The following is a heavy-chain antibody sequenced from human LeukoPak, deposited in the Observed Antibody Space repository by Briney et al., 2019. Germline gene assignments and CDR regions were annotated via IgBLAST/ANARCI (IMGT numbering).Heavy chain of an antibody. CDR2: IKEDGTRK. CDR1: GFIFNSYG. J-gene: IGHJ4*02. Sequence: GGSLRLSCSASGFIFNSYGMHWVRQAPGKGLDWVAHIKEDGTRKYYVDSVRGRFTISRDNAKNSLFLQMNSLRVEDTAVFYCVAWGSLVVWGQGTLVTVSS. D-gene: IGHD3-16*01. V-gene: IGHV3-7*01. CDR3: VAWGSLVV.